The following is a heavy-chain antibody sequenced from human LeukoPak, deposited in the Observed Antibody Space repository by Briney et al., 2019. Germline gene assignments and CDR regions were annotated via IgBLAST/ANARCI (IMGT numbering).Heavy chain of an antibody. D-gene: IGHD3-10*01. CDR1: GYTFSSYD. CDR2: ISSSGSTI. V-gene: IGHV3-48*02. CDR3: ARGTYGFDY. J-gene: IGHJ4*02. Sequence: SCKASGYTFSSYDMNWVRQAPGKGLEWVSYISSSGSTIYYADSVKGRFTLSRDNAKNSLYLQMNSLRDEDTAVYYCARGTYGFDYWGQGTLVTVSS.